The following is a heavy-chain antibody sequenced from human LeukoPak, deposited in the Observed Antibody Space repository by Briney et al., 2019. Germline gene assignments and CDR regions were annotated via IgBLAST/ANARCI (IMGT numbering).Heavy chain of an antibody. CDR1: GYTFISYD. V-gene: IGHV1-8*01. D-gene: IGHD5-24*01. CDR2: MNPNSGNT. CDR3: ARGASEMATPSNY. J-gene: IGHJ4*02. Sequence: GASVKVSCKASGYTFISYDINWVRQATVQGLEWMGWMNPNSGNTGYAQKFQGRVTMTRNTSISTAYMELSSLRSGDTAVYYCARGASEMATPSNYWGQGTLVTVSS.